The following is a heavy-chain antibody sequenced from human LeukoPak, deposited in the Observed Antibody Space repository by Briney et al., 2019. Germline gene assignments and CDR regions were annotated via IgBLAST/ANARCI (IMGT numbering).Heavy chain of an antibody. V-gene: IGHV3-9*01. CDR1: GFTFSTFA. J-gene: IGHJ4*02. CDR2: ISWNSGSI. CDR3: AKAPYYDSSVDY. D-gene: IGHD3-22*01. Sequence: GGSLRLSCAASGFTFSTFAMIWVRQPPGKGLEWVSGISWNSGSIGYADSVKGRFTISRDNAKNFLYLQMNSLRAEDTALYYCAKAPYYDSSVDYWGQGTLVTVSS.